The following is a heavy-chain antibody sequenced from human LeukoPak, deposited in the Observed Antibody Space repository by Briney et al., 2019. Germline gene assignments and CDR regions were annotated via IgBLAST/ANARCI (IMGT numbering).Heavy chain of an antibody. CDR2: ISYDGSNK. D-gene: IGHD4-11*01. V-gene: IGHV3-30-3*01. CDR1: GFTFSSYA. J-gene: IGHJ4*02. Sequence: GGSLRLSCAASGFTFSSYAMHWVRQAPGKGLEWVAVISYDGSNKYYADSVKGRFTISRDNSKNTLYLQMNSLRAEDTAVYYCARDLATVAPAWYFDYWGQGTLVTVSS. CDR3: ARDLATVAPAWYFDY.